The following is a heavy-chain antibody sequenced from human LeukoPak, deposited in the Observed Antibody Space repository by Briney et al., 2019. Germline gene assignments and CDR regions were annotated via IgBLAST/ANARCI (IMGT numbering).Heavy chain of an antibody. CDR1: GFTFDNAW. V-gene: IGHV3-15*01. Sequence: EGSLRLSCAASGFTFDNAWMSWVRQAPGKGPEWVGRIKSETNGGTTDYAAPVKGRFTISRDDSKNMLYLQMNSLKTEDTAVYYCTTDTYYDSSHYFDYWGQGTLVTVSS. D-gene: IGHD3-22*01. CDR2: IKSETNGGTT. CDR3: TTDTYYDSSHYFDY. J-gene: IGHJ4*02.